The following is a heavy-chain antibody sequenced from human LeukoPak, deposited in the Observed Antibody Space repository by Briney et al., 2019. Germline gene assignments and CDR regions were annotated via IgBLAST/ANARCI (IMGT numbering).Heavy chain of an antibody. J-gene: IGHJ4*02. Sequence: SVKVSCKASGGTFSSYAISWVRQAPGQGLEWMGRIIPILGIANYAQKFQGRVAITADKSTSTAYMELSSLRSEDTAVYYCAREPATYYYDSSGYSKYDYWGQGTLVTVSS. D-gene: IGHD3-22*01. CDR3: AREPATYYYDSSGYSKYDY. CDR1: GGTFSSYA. CDR2: IIPILGIA. V-gene: IGHV1-69*04.